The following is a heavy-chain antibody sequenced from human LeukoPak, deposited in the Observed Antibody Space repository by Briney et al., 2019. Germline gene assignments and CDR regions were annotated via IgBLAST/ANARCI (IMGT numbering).Heavy chain of an antibody. Sequence: GGSLRLSCAASGFSLGSYGIHWVRQAPGKGLEWVAVISFDGGTKYYADSVKGRFTISRDNSKNTLYLEMNSLRAEDTAVYYCARGPVAGARGGFDYWGQGTLVTVSS. CDR1: GFSLGSYG. D-gene: IGHD6-19*01. J-gene: IGHJ4*02. V-gene: IGHV3-30*03. CDR2: ISFDGGTK. CDR3: ARGPVAGARGGFDY.